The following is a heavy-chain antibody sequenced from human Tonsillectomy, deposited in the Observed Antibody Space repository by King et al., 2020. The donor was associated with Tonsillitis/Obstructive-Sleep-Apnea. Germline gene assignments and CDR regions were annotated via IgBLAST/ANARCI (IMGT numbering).Heavy chain of an antibody. J-gene: IGHJ4*02. D-gene: IGHD3-22*01. CDR1: GGTFSSYA. V-gene: IGHV1-69*09. Sequence: VQLVESGAEVKKPGSSVKVSCKASGGTFSSYAISWVRQAPGQGLEWMGRIIPIIGVANYAQKFQGRVTITADKSASTAYMELSSLRSEDTAVYYCARDIATMIDDYWGQGTLVTVSS. CDR2: IIPIIGVA. CDR3: ARDIATMIDDY.